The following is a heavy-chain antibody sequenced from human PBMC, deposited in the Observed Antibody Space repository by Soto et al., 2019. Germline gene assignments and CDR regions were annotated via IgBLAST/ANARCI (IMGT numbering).Heavy chain of an antibody. D-gene: IGHD3-10*01. CDR1: GFTFSSYG. CDR2: ISCDGNNK. CDR3: AKTDRRLPLWFTIGDV. Sequence: PGGSLRLSCAASGFTFSSYGMHWVRQAPGKGLEWVAVISCDGNNKYYADSVKGRFIVSRDNSKNTLYLQMSRLKPEDTAVYYCAKTDRRLPLWFTIGDVWGQGTTVTVSS. J-gene: IGHJ6*02. V-gene: IGHV3-30*18.